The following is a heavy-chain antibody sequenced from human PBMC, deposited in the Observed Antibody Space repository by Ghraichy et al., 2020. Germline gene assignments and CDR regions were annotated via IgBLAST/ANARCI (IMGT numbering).Heavy chain of an antibody. D-gene: IGHD3-22*01. Sequence: SETLSLTCAVYGGSFSGYYWSWIRQPPGKGLEWIGEINHSGSTNYNPSLKSRVTISVDTSKNQFSLKLSSVTAADTAVYYCARPSHQGYYDSSGYYYVLRVFDYWGQGTLVTVSS. CDR1: GGSFSGYY. CDR3: ARPSHQGYYDSSGYYYVLRVFDY. CDR2: INHSGST. J-gene: IGHJ4*02. V-gene: IGHV4-34*01.